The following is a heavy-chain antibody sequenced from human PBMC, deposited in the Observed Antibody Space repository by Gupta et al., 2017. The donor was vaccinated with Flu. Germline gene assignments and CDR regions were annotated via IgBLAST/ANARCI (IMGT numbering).Heavy chain of an antibody. CDR2: LFSNDEK. Sequence: QVTLTASGPVLVKPTETLTLTCTVSGFSLSNARMGVSWIRQPPGKALEWLAHLFSNDEKAYSTSLKSRLTISKDTSKSQVVLTMTNMDPVDTATYYCARTHRGVTIFGVVTKSGWFDPWGQGTLVTVAS. CDR3: ARTHRGVTIFGVVTKSGWFDP. CDR1: GFSLSNARMG. D-gene: IGHD3-3*01. J-gene: IGHJ5*02. V-gene: IGHV2-26*01.